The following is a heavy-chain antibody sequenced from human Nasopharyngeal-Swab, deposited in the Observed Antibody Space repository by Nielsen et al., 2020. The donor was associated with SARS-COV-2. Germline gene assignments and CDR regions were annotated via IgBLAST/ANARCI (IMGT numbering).Heavy chain of an antibody. D-gene: IGHD3-16*02. CDR2: INHSGST. CDR1: GGSFSGYY. CDR3: ARALKSYDY. V-gene: IGHV4-34*01. Sequence: SETLSLTCAVYGGSFSGYYWSWIRQPPGKGLEWIGEINHSGSTNYNPSLKSRVTISVDTSKNQFPLKLSSVTAADTAVYYCARALKSYDYWGQGTLVTVSS. J-gene: IGHJ4*02.